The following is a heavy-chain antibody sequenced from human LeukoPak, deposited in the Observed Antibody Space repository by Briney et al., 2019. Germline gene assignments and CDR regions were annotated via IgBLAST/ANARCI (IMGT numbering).Heavy chain of an antibody. V-gene: IGHV3-21*01. CDR2: ISSSSSYI. J-gene: IGHJ3*02. Sequence: GSLRLSCAASGFTFSSYSMNWVRQAPGKGLEWVSSISSSSSYIYYADSVKGRFTISRDNAKNSLYLQMNSLRAEDTAVYYCARDNDIYYDSSGYYYQGWAFDIWGQGTMVTVSS. D-gene: IGHD3-22*01. CDR1: GFTFSSYS. CDR3: ARDNDIYYDSSGYYYQGWAFDI.